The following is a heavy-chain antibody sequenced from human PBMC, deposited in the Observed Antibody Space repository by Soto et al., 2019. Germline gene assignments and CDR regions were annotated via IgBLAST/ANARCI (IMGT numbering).Heavy chain of an antibody. J-gene: IGHJ1*01. CDR3: TTDFLKIVEVTATQLFQY. CDR1: GFTFSNAW. D-gene: IGHD2-21*02. V-gene: IGHV3-15*01. Sequence: GGSLRLSCAASGFTFSNAWMSWVRQAPGKGLEWVGRIKSNTDGATTDYAAPVKGRFTISRDDSKNTLYLQMNSLKTEDTAVYYCTTDFLKIVEVTATQLFQYWGQGTLVTVSS. CDR2: IKSNTDGATT.